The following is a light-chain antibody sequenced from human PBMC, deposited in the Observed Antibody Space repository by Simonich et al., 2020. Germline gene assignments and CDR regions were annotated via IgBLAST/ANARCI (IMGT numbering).Light chain of an antibody. V-gene: IGLV9-49*01. CDR1: SGYSTYK. J-gene: IGLJ1*01. CDR3: GADHGSGSNFVYV. Sequence: QPVLTQPPSASASLGASVTLTCTLRSGYSTYKGDWYQHRPGKGPRFVMRVGTGGIVGSKGDGIPDRFSGLGSGLNRYLTIKNIQEEDESDYHCGADHGSGSNFVYVFGTGTKVTVL. CDR2: VGTGGIVG.